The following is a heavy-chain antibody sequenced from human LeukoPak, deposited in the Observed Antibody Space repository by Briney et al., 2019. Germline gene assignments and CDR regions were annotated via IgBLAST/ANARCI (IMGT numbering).Heavy chain of an antibody. J-gene: IGHJ2*01. CDR3: ARGGGSYYDRSHWYFDL. D-gene: IGHD1-26*01. V-gene: IGHV4-61*02. Sequence: SETLSLTCTVSGGSISSSSYYWSWIRQPAGKGLEWIGRIYTSGSTNYNPSLKSRVTMSVDTSKNQFSLKLSSVTAADTAVYYCARGGGSYYDRSHWYFDLWGRGTLVTVSS. CDR2: IYTSGST. CDR1: GGSISSSSYY.